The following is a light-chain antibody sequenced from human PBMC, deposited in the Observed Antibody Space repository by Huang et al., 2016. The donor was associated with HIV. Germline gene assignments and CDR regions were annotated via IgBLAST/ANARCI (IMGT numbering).Light chain of an antibody. CDR2: GAS. V-gene: IGKV1-8*01. CDR1: QYVSSQ. Sequence: AIRMTQSPSLVSEATGDRVTITCRASQYVSSQVAWYQQKTGTAPRLLINGASTLESGVPSRFSGSGSGTDFRLTISWLHSEDCATYYCQQYYDYPLTFGQGTKVEIK. CDR3: QQYYDYPLT. J-gene: IGKJ1*01.